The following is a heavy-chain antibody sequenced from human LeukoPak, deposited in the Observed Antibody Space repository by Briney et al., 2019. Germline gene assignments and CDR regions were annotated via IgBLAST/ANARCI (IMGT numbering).Heavy chain of an antibody. CDR2: ISSSGSTI. J-gene: IGHJ6*04. D-gene: IGHD3-10*02. CDR1: GFSLDDCA. Sequence: GGSLRLSCAASGFSLDDCAMNWVRQAPGKGLEWVSYISSSGSTIYYADSVKGRFTISRDNAKNSLYLQMNSLRAEDTAVYYCAELGITMIGGVWGKGTTVTISS. V-gene: IGHV3-48*03. CDR3: AELGITMIGGV.